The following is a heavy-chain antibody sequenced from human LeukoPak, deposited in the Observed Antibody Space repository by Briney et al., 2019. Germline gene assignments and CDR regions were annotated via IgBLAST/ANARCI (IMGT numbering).Heavy chain of an antibody. CDR3: ARYKGPGYSSGWYRGSEYYFDY. V-gene: IGHV4-59*01. J-gene: IGHJ4*02. CDR1: GGSISSYY. Sequence: SETLSLTCTVSGGSISSYYWSWIRQPPGKGLEWIGYIYYSGSTNYNPSLKSRVTISVDTSKNQFSLKLSSVTAADTAAYYCARYKGPGYSSGWYRGSEYYFDYWGQGTLVTVSS. D-gene: IGHD6-19*01. CDR2: IYYSGST.